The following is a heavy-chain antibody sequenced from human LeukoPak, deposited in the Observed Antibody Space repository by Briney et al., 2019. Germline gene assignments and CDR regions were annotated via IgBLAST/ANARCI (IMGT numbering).Heavy chain of an antibody. CDR3: ASPDIAAAANPFDY. CDR1: GYTFSSYW. Sequence: GESLKISCRASGYTFSSYWIGWVRQMPGKGLEWMGIIYPSDSDTRYTPSFQGQVTISADKSISTAYLQWSSLKASDTAMYYCASPDIAAAANPFDYWGQGTLVTVSS. V-gene: IGHV5-51*01. J-gene: IGHJ4*02. CDR2: IYPSDSDT. D-gene: IGHD6-13*01.